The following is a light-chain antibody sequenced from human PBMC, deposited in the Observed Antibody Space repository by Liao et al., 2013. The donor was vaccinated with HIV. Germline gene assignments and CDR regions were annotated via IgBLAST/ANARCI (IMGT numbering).Light chain of an antibody. J-gene: IGLJ1*01. CDR3: QVWDSTPDQRIYV. Sequence: SYELTQPPSVSVSPGQTASVTCSGDKLGNKNICWYQQKPRQSPVLVMYEDSQRPSGIPARFSGSNSGNTATLTINRVEAGDEADYYCQVWDSTPDQRIYVFGPGTKLTVL. V-gene: IGLV3-1*01. CDR2: EDS. CDR1: KLGNKN.